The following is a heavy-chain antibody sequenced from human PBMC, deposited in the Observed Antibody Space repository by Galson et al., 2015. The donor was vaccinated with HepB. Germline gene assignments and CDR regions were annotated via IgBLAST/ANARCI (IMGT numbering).Heavy chain of an antibody. J-gene: IGHJ6*02. CDR2: IIPIFGTA. D-gene: IGHD4-11*01. CDR1: GGTFSRYA. CDR3: ASTSYSNYYYYGMDV. Sequence: SVKVSCKASGGTFSRYAISWVRQAPGQGLEWMGGIIPIFGTANYAQKFQGRVTITADESTSTAYMELSSLRSEDTAVYYCASTSYSNYYYYGMDVWGQGTTVTVSS. V-gene: IGHV1-69*13.